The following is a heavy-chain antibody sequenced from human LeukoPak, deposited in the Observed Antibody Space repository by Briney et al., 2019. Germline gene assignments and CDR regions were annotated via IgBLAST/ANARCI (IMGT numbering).Heavy chain of an antibody. CDR3: ARDLTTVVIGEFDY. CDR1: GFTFSSYS. J-gene: IGHJ4*02. D-gene: IGHD4-23*01. V-gene: IGHV3-21*01. Sequence: GGSLRLSCAASGFTFSSYSMHWVRQAPGKGLEWVSSISSSSSYICYADSVKGRFTISRDNAKNSLYLQMNSLRAEDTAVYYCARDLTTVVIGEFDYWGQGTLVTVSS. CDR2: ISSSSSYI.